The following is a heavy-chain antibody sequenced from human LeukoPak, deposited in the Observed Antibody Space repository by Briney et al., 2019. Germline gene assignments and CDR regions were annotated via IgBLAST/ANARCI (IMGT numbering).Heavy chain of an antibody. J-gene: IGHJ4*02. Sequence: SETLSLTCTVSGGSISSGGYYWSWIRQHPGKGLEWIGYIYCSGSTYYNPSLKSRVTISVDTSKNQFSLKLSSVTAADTAVYYCARKVGGSGELWYWGQGTLVTVSS. D-gene: IGHD3-10*01. V-gene: IGHV4-31*03. CDR2: IYCSGST. CDR3: ARKVGGSGELWY. CDR1: GGSISSGGYY.